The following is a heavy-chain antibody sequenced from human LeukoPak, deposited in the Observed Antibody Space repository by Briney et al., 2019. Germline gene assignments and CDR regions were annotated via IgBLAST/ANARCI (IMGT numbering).Heavy chain of an antibody. CDR2: ISWNSGSI. CDR3: ARLDSSGYYSRYYYYYAMDV. D-gene: IGHD3-22*01. Sequence: GGSLRLSCAASGFTFDDYAMHWVRQAPGKGLEWVSGISWNSGSIGYADSVKGRFTISRDNAKNSLYLQMNSLRAEDTAVYYCARLDSSGYYSRYYYYYAMDVWGQGTTVTLSS. J-gene: IGHJ6*02. CDR1: GFTFDDYA. V-gene: IGHV3-9*01.